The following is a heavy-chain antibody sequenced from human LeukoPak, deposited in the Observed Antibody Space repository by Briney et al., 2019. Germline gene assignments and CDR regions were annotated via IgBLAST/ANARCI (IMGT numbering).Heavy chain of an antibody. Sequence: ASVKVSCKASGYTFTSYYMHWVRQAPGQGLEWMGIINPSGGSTSYAQKFQGRVTMTRDTSTGTVYMELSSLRSEDTAVYYCARSSFPSSIAVSGGWFDPWGQGTLVTVSS. J-gene: IGHJ5*02. CDR2: INPSGGST. CDR1: GYTFTSYY. CDR3: ARSSFPSSIAVSGGWFDP. V-gene: IGHV1-46*01. D-gene: IGHD6-19*01.